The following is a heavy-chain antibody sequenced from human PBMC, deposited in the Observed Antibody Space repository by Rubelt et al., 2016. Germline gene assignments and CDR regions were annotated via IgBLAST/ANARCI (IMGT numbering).Heavy chain of an antibody. D-gene: IGHD5-24*01. V-gene: IGHV4-59*01. J-gene: IGHJ3*02. CDR3: ARDLEMATIRLGAFDI. CDR2: IYYSGST. Sequence: GYIYYSGSTNYNPSLKSRVTISVDTSKNQFSLKLSSVTAADTAVYYCARDLEMATIRLGAFDIWGQGTMVTVSS.